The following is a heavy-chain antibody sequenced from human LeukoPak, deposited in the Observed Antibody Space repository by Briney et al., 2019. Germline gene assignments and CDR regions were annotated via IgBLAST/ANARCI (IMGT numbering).Heavy chain of an antibody. CDR2: ISSSSSST. CDR1: GFTFSSYS. Sequence: GGSLRLSCVASGFTFSSYSMDWVRQAPGKGLEWVSHISSSSSSTFYADSVKGRFTTSRDNAKNSLYLQMNSLRAEDTAVYYCARDHDGSGYKFDFWGQGTLVTVSS. CDR3: ARDHDGSGYKFDF. V-gene: IGHV3-48*01. D-gene: IGHD3-22*01. J-gene: IGHJ4*02.